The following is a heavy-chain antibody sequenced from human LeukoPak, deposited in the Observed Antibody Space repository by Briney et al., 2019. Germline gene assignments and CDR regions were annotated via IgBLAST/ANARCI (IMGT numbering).Heavy chain of an antibody. D-gene: IGHD3-3*01. Sequence: GGSLRLSCAAFGFTLSNYTMNWVRQAPGKGLEWVSRISSSSSTIYYADSVKGRFTISRDNAKNLLYLQMNSLRAEDTAMYYCAGGGGDFWSGYSPLDYWGQGTLVTVSS. CDR2: ISSSSSTI. CDR3: AGGGGDFWSGYSPLDY. V-gene: IGHV3-48*01. J-gene: IGHJ4*02. CDR1: GFTLSNYT.